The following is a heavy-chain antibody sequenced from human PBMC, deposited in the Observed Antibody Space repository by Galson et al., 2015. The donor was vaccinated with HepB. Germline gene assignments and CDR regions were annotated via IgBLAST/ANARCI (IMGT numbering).Heavy chain of an antibody. CDR3: AHKVESVLWFGELLENDAFDI. V-gene: IGHV2-5*02. CDR2: IYWDDDK. Sequence: PALVKPTQTLTLTCTFSGFSLSTSGVGVGWIRQPPGKALEWLALIYWDDDKRYSPSLKSRLTITKDTSKNQVVLTMTNMDPVDTATYYCAHKVESVLWFGELLENDAFDIWGQGTMATVSS. D-gene: IGHD3-10*01. J-gene: IGHJ3*02. CDR1: GFSLSTSGVG.